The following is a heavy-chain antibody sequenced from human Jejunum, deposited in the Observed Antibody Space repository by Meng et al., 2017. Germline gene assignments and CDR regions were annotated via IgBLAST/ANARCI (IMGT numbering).Heavy chain of an antibody. D-gene: IGHD1-26*01. CDR1: GFTFGDSY. CDR3: ARDPRGIMGASWRWNYYFDY. V-gene: IGHV3-11*04. CDR2: ISGFGSTI. Sequence: GESLKISCAASGFTFGDSYMGWIRQAPGKGLEWVSSISGFGSTINCADSVKGRFTISRDNAKDSLYLQMDSLRAEDTAVYYCARDPRGIMGASWRWNYYFDYWGRGTLVTVSS. J-gene: IGHJ4*02.